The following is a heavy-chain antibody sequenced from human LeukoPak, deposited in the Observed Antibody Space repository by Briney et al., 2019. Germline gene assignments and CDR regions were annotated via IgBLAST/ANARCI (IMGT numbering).Heavy chain of an antibody. CDR3: ARIESSSWYFDY. Sequence: GSLRLSCAASGFTFSSYWMSWVRQAPGKGLEWIGSIYYSGSTYYNPSLKSRVTISVDTSKNQFSLKLSSVTAADTAVYYCARIESSSWYFDYWGQGTLVTVSS. CDR2: IYYSGST. CDR1: GFTFSSYW. V-gene: IGHV4-39*07. J-gene: IGHJ4*02. D-gene: IGHD6-13*01.